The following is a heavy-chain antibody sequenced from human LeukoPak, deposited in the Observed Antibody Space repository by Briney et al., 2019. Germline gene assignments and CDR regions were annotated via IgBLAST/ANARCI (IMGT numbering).Heavy chain of an antibody. CDR3: ARASGNRLTVG. Sequence: SETLSLTCTVSGYSISTGYYWDWIRQPPGKGLEWIGTFYHGGSTNYNPSLKSRVTISVDTSKNQFSLKLSSVTAADTAVYYCARASGNRLTVGWGQGTLVTVSS. V-gene: IGHV4-38-2*02. CDR2: FYHGGST. J-gene: IGHJ4*02. CDR1: GYSISTGYY. D-gene: IGHD1/OR15-1a*01.